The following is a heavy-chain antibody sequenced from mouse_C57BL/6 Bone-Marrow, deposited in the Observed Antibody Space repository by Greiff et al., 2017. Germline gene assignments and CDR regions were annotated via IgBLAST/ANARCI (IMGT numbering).Heavy chain of an antibody. D-gene: IGHD1-1*01. CDR1: GFTFSSYA. Sequence: EVQVVESGGGLVKPGGSLKLSCAASGFTFSSYAMSWVRQTPEKRLEWVATISDGGSYTYYPDNVKGRFTISRDNAKNNLYLQMSHLKSEDTAMYYCARDEEYYYGSPWFAYWGQGTLVTVSA. CDR2: ISDGGSYT. CDR3: ARDEEYYYGSPWFAY. V-gene: IGHV5-4*01. J-gene: IGHJ3*01.